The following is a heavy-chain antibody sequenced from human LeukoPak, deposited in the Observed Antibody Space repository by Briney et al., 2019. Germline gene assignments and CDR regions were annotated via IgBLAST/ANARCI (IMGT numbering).Heavy chain of an antibody. D-gene: IGHD3-3*01. CDR2: ISSSSSYI. Sequence: PVGSLRLSCAASGFTFSRYSMNWVCQAPGKGLEWDSAISSSSSYIYYADSVKGRFTISRDNAKNSLYLQMNSLRAEDSAVYYCAKDLEDFWSGYYGEGDAFDIWGQGTMVTVSS. J-gene: IGHJ3*02. CDR1: GFTFSRYS. CDR3: AKDLEDFWSGYYGEGDAFDI. V-gene: IGHV3-21*01.